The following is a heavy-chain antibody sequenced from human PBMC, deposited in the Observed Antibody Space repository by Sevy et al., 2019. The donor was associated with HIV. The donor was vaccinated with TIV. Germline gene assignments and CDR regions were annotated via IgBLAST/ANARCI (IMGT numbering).Heavy chain of an antibody. V-gene: IGHV3-21*01. CDR2: ITSGSTYI. J-gene: IGHJ4*02. CDR3: ARDGGCSSTSCLLYFDY. D-gene: IGHD2-2*01. CDR1: GFTFNSYT. Sequence: GGSLRLSCAASGFTFNSYTMNWVRQAPWKGLEWVSSITSGSTYIYYADSVKGRFTISRDNAKNSLYLQMNSLRAEDTAVYYCARDGGCSSTSCLLYFDYWGQGSLVTVSS.